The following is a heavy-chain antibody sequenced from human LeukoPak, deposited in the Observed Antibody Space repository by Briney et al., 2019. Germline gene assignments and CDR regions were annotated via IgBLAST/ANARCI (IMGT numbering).Heavy chain of an antibody. Sequence: GGSLRLSCAASGFTFSSYWMHWLRQAPGKGLVWVSRINPDGSSTSYADSVKGRFTISRDNAKNTLYLQVSSLRAADTAVYYCARQKYQLLNDYWGQGTLVTVSS. D-gene: IGHD2-2*01. CDR2: INPDGSST. J-gene: IGHJ4*02. V-gene: IGHV3-74*01. CDR1: GFTFSSYW. CDR3: ARQKYQLLNDY.